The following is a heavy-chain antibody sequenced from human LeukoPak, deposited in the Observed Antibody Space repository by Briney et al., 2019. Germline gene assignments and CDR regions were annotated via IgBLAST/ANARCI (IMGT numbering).Heavy chain of an antibody. V-gene: IGHV1-2*02. Sequence: ASVKVSCKASGYTFTGYYMHWVRQAPGQGLEWMGWINPNSGGTDYAQKFQGRVTMTRDTSISTAYMELSRLRSDDTAVYYCAREPTMVRGVPISYGMDVWGQGTTVTVSS. CDR1: GYTFTGYY. CDR2: INPNSGGT. J-gene: IGHJ6*02. D-gene: IGHD3-10*01. CDR3: AREPTMVRGVPISYGMDV.